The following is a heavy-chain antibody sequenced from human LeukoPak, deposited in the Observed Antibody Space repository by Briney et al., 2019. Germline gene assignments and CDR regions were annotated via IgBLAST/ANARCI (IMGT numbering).Heavy chain of an antibody. V-gene: IGHV1-2*04. D-gene: IGHD3-10*01. CDR1: GYIFTGYF. CDR2: INPNSGGT. CDR3: ARASGDRWYYYGMDV. J-gene: IGHJ6*02. Sequence: ASVKVSCKASGYIFTGYFMHWVRQAPGQGLEWMGWINPNSGGTNYAQKFQGWVTMTRDTSISTAYMELSRLRSDDTAVYYCARASGDRWYYYGMDVWGQGTTVTVSS.